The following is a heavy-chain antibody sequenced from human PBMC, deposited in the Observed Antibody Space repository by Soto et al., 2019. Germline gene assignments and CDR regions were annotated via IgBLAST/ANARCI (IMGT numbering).Heavy chain of an antibody. D-gene: IGHD1-26*01. V-gene: IGHV6-1*01. Sequence: PSQTLSLTCAISGDSVSSNSAAWNWIRQSPSRGLEWLGRTYYRSKWYNDYAVSVKSRITINPDTSKNHFSLQLNSVTPEDTAVYYCAREGDSNPNARGNYGMDVWGQGTTVTVSS. CDR1: GDSVSSNSAA. CDR2: TYYRSKWYN. J-gene: IGHJ6*02. CDR3: AREGDSNPNARGNYGMDV.